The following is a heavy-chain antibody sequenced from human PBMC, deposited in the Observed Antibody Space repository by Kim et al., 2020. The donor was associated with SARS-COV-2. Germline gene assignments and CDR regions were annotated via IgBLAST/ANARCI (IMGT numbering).Heavy chain of an antibody. D-gene: IGHD2-15*01. Sequence: ASVKVSCKASGYTFTSYYMHWVRQAPGQGLEWMGIINPSGGSTSYAQKFQGRVTMTRDTSTSTVYMELSSLRSEDTAVYYCAGEGYCSGGSCYESPSYYYYGMDVWGQGTTVTVSS. CDR2: INPSGGST. J-gene: IGHJ6*02. V-gene: IGHV1-46*01. CDR1: GYTFTSYY. CDR3: AGEGYCSGGSCYESPSYYYYGMDV.